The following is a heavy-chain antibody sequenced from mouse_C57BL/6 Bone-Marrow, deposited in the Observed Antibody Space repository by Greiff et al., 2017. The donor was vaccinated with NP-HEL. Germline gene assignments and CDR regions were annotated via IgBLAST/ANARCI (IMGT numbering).Heavy chain of an antibody. CDR1: GFTFSDYG. D-gene: IGHD1-1*01. V-gene: IGHV5-17*01. CDR2: ISSGSSTI. Sequence: EVMLVESGGGLVKPGGSLKLSCAASGFTFSDYGMHWVRQAPEKGLEWVAYISSGSSTIYYADTVKGRFTISRDNAKNPLFLQMTSLRSEDTAMYYCARPITTVVATEDFYAMDYWGQGTSVTVSS. CDR3: ARPITTVVATEDFYAMDY. J-gene: IGHJ4*01.